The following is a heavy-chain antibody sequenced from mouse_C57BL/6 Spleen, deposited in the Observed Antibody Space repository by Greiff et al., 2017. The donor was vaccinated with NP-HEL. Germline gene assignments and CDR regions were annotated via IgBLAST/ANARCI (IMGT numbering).Heavy chain of an antibody. D-gene: IGHD1-1*01. V-gene: IGHV1-82*01. J-gene: IGHJ2*01. CDR1: GYAFSSSW. CDR3: ARGFTTVVFDY. CDR2: LYPGDGDT. Sequence: QVQLQQSGPELVKPGASVKISCKASGYAFSSSWMNWVKQRPGKGLEWIGRLYPGDGDTNYNGKFKGKATLTADKSSSTAYMQLSSLTSEDSAVYFCARGFTTVVFDYWGQGTTLTVSS.